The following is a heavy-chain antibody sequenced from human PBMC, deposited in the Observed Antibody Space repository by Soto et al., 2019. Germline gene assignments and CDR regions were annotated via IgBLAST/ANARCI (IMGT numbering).Heavy chain of an antibody. CDR2: IWYDGSNQ. J-gene: IGHJ3*01. CDR3: ARAYGVKSGTFDF. Sequence: QVPLVESGGGVVQPGRSLRLSCAASGFIFSTYDMHWVRQAPGKGLDWVAVIWYDGSNQDYADSVKGRFTISRDNSKNRLFLQMNSLRGEDTAVYYCARAYGVKSGTFDFWGQGTMVTVSS. D-gene: IGHD4-17*01. V-gene: IGHV3-33*01. CDR1: GFIFSTYD.